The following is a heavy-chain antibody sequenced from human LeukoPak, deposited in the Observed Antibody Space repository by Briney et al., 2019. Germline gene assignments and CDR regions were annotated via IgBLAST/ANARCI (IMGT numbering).Heavy chain of an antibody. J-gene: IGHJ4*02. Sequence: PGGSLRLSGAASGFTFDDYAMHWVRRAPGKGLEWVSLISGGGGSTYYADSVKGRFTISRDNSKNSLYLQMNSLRTEDTALYYCAKEKDSSGYYYGVDYWGQGTLVTVSS. CDR1: GFTFDDYA. CDR2: ISGGGGST. CDR3: AKEKDSSGYYYGVDY. V-gene: IGHV3-43*02. D-gene: IGHD3-22*01.